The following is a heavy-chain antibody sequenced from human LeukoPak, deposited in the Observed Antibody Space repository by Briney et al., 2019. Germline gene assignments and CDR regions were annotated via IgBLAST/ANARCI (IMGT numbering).Heavy chain of an antibody. CDR1: GFTFSHVW. CDR2: IKSKTDGGTA. V-gene: IGHV3-15*01. D-gene: IGHD2-21*02. J-gene: IGHJ4*02. Sequence: GGSLRLSCAASGFTFSHVWMSWVRQAPGKGREWVARIKSKTDGGTADHAASLKGRFTISRDDSKDTLYLQMNSLKTEDTAVYYCATESDWNFNFWGQGTLVTVAS. CDR3: ATESDWNFNF.